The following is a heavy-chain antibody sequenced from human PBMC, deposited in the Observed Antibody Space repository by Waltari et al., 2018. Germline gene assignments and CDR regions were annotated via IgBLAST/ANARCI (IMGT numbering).Heavy chain of an antibody. CDR1: GVSIRDYY. V-gene: IGHV3-72*01. J-gene: IGHJ6*02. Sequence: EVQVVESGGALVQPGGSLRLSCAVSGVSIRDYYLDWARQAPGKGLEWICRTRNRANRYVAQYAASVKGRFTISRDDSENSVYLQMDSLTTEDTAVYYCSRVVPAAIAKYYGMDVWGQGTTVTVSS. CDR3: SRVVPAAIAKYYGMDV. D-gene: IGHD2-2*01. CDR2: TRNRANRYVA.